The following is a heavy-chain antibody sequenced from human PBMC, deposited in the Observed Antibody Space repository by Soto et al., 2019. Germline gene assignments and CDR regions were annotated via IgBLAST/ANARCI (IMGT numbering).Heavy chain of an antibody. CDR3: AREDGIVGATSAFDY. D-gene: IGHD1-26*01. CDR1: GFTFSTYN. Sequence: EVQLVESGGGLVKPGGSLRLSCAASGFTFSTYNMNWVRQAPGKGLEWVSSINGRGNYIYYEDSVKGRFTISRDNAKKSLYLQMNSLRAEDTAVYYCAREDGIVGATSAFDYWGQGTLVTVSS. CDR2: INGRGNYI. V-gene: IGHV3-21*01. J-gene: IGHJ4*02.